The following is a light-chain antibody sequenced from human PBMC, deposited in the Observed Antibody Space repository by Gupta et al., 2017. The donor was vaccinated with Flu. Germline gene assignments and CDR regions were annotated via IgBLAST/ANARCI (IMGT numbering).Light chain of an antibody. V-gene: IGKV3-20*01. J-gene: IGKJ1*01. CDR1: QNVKSNY. Sequence: GTLSFSPGERAALSCRASQNVKSNYLAWYQQKPGQPPRLLISGASSRAPGIPDRFTGGGSGTDFTLTINRLEPEDFAVYCCQQYGTLPWTFGQGTKVEIK. CDR3: QQYGTLPWT. CDR2: GAS.